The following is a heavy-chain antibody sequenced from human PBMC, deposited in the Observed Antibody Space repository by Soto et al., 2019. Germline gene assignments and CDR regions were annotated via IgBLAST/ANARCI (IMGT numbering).Heavy chain of an antibody. CDR2: IKQDGSEK. V-gene: IGHV3-7*01. Sequence: GGSLRLSCAASGFTFSSYWMSWVRQAPGKGLKWVANIKQDGSEKYYVDSMKGRFTISRDNAKNSLYLQMNSLRAEDTAVYYCAKSSGWYYFDYWGQGTLVTVSS. D-gene: IGHD6-19*01. J-gene: IGHJ4*02. CDR3: AKSSGWYYFDY. CDR1: GFTFSSYW.